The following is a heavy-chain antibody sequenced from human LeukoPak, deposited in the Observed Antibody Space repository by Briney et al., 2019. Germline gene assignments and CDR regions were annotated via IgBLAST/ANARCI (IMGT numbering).Heavy chain of an antibody. CDR2: IYYSGST. J-gene: IGHJ4*02. CDR3: ARADSYGFYFDY. CDR1: GGSVSSGSYY. D-gene: IGHD5-18*01. Sequence: SETLSLTCTVSGGSVSSGSYYWSWIRQPPGKGLEWIGYIYYSGSTNYNPSLKSRVTISVDTSKNQFSLKLSSVTAADTAVYYCARADSYGFYFDYWGRGTLVTVSS. V-gene: IGHV4-61*01.